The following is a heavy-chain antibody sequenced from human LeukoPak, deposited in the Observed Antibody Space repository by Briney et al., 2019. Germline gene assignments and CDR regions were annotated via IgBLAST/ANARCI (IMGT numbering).Heavy chain of an antibody. CDR1: GYSISSGYY. Sequence: PSETLSLTCAVSGYSISSGYYWGWIRQPPGKGLEWIGSIYHSGSTYYNPSLKSRVTISVDTSKSQFSLKLSSVTAADTAVYYCASTAVGAFDYWGQGTLVTVSS. J-gene: IGHJ4*02. V-gene: IGHV4-38-2*01. D-gene: IGHD1-26*01. CDR3: ASTAVGAFDY. CDR2: IYHSGST.